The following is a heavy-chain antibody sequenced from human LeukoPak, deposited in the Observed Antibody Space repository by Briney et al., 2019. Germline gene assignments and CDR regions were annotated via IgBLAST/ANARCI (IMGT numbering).Heavy chain of an antibody. CDR1: GFTFSSYA. D-gene: IGHD1-7*01. Sequence: GGSLRLSCAASGFTFSSYAMSWVRQAPGKGLEWVSAISGSGGSTYYADSVKGRFTISRDNSKNTLYLQMNSLRAEDTAVYYCARQWAGTTRDSDYFDYWGQGTLVTVSS. J-gene: IGHJ4*02. V-gene: IGHV3-23*01. CDR2: ISGSGGST. CDR3: ARQWAGTTRDSDYFDY.